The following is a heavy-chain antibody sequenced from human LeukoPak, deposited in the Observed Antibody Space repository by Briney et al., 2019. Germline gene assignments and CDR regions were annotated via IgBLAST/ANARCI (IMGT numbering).Heavy chain of an antibody. CDR2: IYNSGST. CDR3: ARAGPRIDY. CDR1: GGSISSYS. V-gene: IGHV4-59*01. J-gene: IGHJ4*02. Sequence: SVTLSLTCTVSGGSISSYSWSWIRQPPGKGLEWIGYIYNSGSTNFNPSLKSRVTISLDTSKNQFSLKLSSVTAADTAVYYCARAGPRIDYWGQGTLVTVSS.